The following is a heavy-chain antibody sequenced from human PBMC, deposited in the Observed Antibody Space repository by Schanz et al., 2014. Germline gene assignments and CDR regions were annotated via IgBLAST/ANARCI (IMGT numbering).Heavy chain of an antibody. CDR1: GFTFSSYA. V-gene: IGHV3-23*01. D-gene: IGHD3-3*01. J-gene: IGHJ4*02. CDR3: VRDSFFAFDY. CDR2: ISGSGGST. Sequence: EGQLLESGGGLVQPGGSLRLSCAASGFTFSSYAMSWVRQAPGKGLEWVSAISGSGGSTYYADSVKGRFTISRDNSKSTLYVEMNSLRVEDTAVYYCVRDSFFAFDYWGQGTLVTVSS.